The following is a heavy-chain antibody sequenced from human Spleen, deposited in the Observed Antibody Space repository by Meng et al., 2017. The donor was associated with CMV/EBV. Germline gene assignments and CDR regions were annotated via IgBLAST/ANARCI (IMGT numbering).Heavy chain of an antibody. D-gene: IGHD3-3*01. Sequence: SETLSLTCAMTGGSFSGYFWTWIRQPPGKGLEWIGEINHSGSSNHNAPLKSRVTMSVDTSKNQFSLKLSSVTAADTAVYYCARDRQYDFWSGYTHWYYYYGMDVWGQGTTVTVSS. V-gene: IGHV4-34*01. CDR2: INHSGSS. CDR3: ARDRQYDFWSGYTHWYYYYGMDV. J-gene: IGHJ6*02. CDR1: GGSFSGYF.